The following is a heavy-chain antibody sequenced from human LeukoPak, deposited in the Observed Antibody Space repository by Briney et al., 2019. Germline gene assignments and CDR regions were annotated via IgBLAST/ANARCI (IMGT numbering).Heavy chain of an antibody. CDR2: ISGSGGST. V-gene: IGHV3-23*01. Sequence: PGGSLRLSCAASGFTFSSYAMSWVRQAPGKGLEWVSAISGSGGSTYYADSVKGRFTISRDNSKITLYLQMNSLRAEDTAVHYCAIQQAYYYDSSGYYSFDYWGQGTLVTVSS. CDR3: AIQQAYYYDSSGYYSFDY. CDR1: GFTFSSYA. J-gene: IGHJ4*02. D-gene: IGHD3-22*01.